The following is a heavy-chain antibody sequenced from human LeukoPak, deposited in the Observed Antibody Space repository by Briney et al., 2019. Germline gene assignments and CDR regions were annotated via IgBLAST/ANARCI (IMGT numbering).Heavy chain of an antibody. V-gene: IGHV4-59*01. CDR3: ERVWQHYSNYHFDH. CDR1: GGSMSSYS. D-gene: IGHD4-11*01. CDR2: IHYSGST. J-gene: IGHJ4*02. Sequence: SETLSLTCTVSGGSMSSYSWSWIRQPPGKGLEWIGYIHYSGSTTYNPSLKSRVTISVDTSKNQFSLRLSSVIAADTAVYYCERVWQHYSNYHFDHWGQGTLVTVSS.